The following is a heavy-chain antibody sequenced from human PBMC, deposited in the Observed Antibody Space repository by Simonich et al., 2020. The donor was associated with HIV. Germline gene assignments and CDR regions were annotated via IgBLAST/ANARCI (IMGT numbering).Heavy chain of an antibody. CDR2: INHSGTT. CDR1: GGSFSDYY. V-gene: IGHV4-34*01. D-gene: IGHD3-22*01. CDR3: ARNGFYYDSSGYCLFDY. J-gene: IGHJ4*02. Sequence: QVQLQQWGAGLLKPSETLSLSCAVYGGSFSDYYWSWIRQSPGKGLEWIGEINHSGTTNYNPSHKSRVTISVDTSKNPFSLKLSSVTVADTAVYYCARNGFYYDSSGYCLFDYWGQGTLVTVSS.